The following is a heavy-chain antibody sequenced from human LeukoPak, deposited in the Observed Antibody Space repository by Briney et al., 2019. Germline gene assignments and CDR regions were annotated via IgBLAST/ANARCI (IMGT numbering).Heavy chain of an antibody. CDR3: ATPVNPYCSGGSCNSPFDY. J-gene: IGHJ4*02. CDR1: GYTLTELS. D-gene: IGHD2-15*01. V-gene: IGHV1-24*01. Sequence: GASVKVSCKVSGYTLTELSMHWVRQAPGKGLEWMGGFDPEDGETIYAQKFQGRVTMTEDTSTDTAYMELSSLRSEDTAVYYCATPVNPYCSGGSCNSPFDYWGQGTLVTVSS. CDR2: FDPEDGET.